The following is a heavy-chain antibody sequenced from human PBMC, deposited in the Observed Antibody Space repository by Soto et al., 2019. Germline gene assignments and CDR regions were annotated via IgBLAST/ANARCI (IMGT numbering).Heavy chain of an antibody. CDR2: ISAYNGNT. CDR1: GYTFTSYG. Sequence: ASVKVSCKASGYTFTSYGISWVRQAPGQGLEWMGWISAYNGNTNYAQKLQGRVTMTTDTSTSTAYMELRSLRSDDTAVYYCAIVFPRSSRSWYLGVWGQGTLVTGFS. J-gene: IGHJ4*02. V-gene: IGHV1-18*01. D-gene: IGHD6-13*01. CDR3: AIVFPRSSRSWYLGV.